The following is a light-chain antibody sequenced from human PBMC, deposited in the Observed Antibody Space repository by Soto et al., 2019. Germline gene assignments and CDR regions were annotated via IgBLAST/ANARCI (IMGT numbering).Light chain of an antibody. J-gene: IGLJ3*02. CDR1: SSDVGGYNY. Sequence: QSVLTQPASVSGSHGQSITISCTGTSSDVGGYNYVSWYQQHPGKAPKLIIYEVNNRPSGVSNRFSGSKSGSTASLTISGLQAEDEADYYCSSYTSSSTLGVFGGGTQLTVL. V-gene: IGLV2-14*01. CDR3: SSYTSSSTLGV. CDR2: EVN.